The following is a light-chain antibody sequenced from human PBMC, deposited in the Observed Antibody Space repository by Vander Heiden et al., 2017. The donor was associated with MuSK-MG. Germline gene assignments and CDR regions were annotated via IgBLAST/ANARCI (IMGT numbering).Light chain of an antibody. V-gene: IGLV2-11*01. Sequence: SALTQPRSVSGSPGQSVTISCTGTSSDVGGYNYVSWYQQHPGKAPKLMIYDVSNRPSGVPDRFSGSKSGNTASLTISGLQAEDESDYYCCSYAGSYTVVFGGGTKLTVL. CDR1: SSDVGGYNY. J-gene: IGLJ2*01. CDR2: DVS. CDR3: CSYAGSYTVV.